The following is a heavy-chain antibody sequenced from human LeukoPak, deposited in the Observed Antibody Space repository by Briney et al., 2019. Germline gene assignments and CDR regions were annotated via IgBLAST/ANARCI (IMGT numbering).Heavy chain of an antibody. CDR3: ARASYYYDSSGYYGY. Sequence: SVKVSCKASGGTFSSYAISWVRQAPGQGLEWMGGIIPIFGTANYAQKFQGRVTITADESTSTAYMELSSLRSEDTAVYYCARASYYYDSSGYYGYWGQGTLVTVSS. CDR2: IIPIFGTA. CDR1: GGTFSSYA. D-gene: IGHD3-22*01. J-gene: IGHJ4*02. V-gene: IGHV1-69*13.